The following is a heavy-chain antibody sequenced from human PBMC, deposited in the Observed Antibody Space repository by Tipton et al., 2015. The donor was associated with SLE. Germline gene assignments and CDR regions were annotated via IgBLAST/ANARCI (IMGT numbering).Heavy chain of an antibody. Sequence: RSLRLSCAASGFTFSSYAMHWVRQAPGKGLEWVAVISYDGSNKYYADSVKGRFTISRDNSKNTVYLQMNSLRAEDTAVYYCASELVYYYGMDVWGQGTTVTVSS. CDR2: ISYDGSNK. CDR1: GFTFSSYA. J-gene: IGHJ6*02. D-gene: IGHD6-13*01. V-gene: IGHV3-30*04. CDR3: ASELVYYYGMDV.